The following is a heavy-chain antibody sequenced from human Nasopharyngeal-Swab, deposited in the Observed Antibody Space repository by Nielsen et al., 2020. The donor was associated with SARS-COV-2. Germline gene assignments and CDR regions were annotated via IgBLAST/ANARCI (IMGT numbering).Heavy chain of an antibody. J-gene: IGHJ6*02. CDR3: ARAAAGTSYYYGMDV. D-gene: IGHD6-13*01. Sequence: GGSLRLSCAASEFTFSTYSMYWVRQAPGKGLEWISYISSGGSATHYADSVKGRFAISRDNPKNSLYLQMYSLRAEDTAVYYCARAAAGTSYYYGMDVWGQGTTVTVSS. CDR1: EFTFSTYS. CDR2: ISSGGSAT. V-gene: IGHV3-48*04.